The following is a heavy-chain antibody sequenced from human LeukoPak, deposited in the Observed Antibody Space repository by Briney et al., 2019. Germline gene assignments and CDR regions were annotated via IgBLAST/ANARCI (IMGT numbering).Heavy chain of an antibody. CDR3: ARDRGLHYYDSTGYYYMDV. CDR2: IYYSGST. V-gene: IGHV4-61*01. J-gene: IGHJ6*03. CDR1: GYSISSGYY. D-gene: IGHD3-22*01. Sequence: SETLSLTCTVSGYSISSGYYWSWIRQPPGKGLEWIGYIYYSGSTNYNPSLKSRVTISVDTSKNQFSLKLSSVTAADTAVYYCARDRGLHYYDSTGYYYMDVWGKGTTVTVSS.